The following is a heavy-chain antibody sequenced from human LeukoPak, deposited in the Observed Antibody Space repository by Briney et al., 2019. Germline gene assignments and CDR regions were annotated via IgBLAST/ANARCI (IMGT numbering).Heavy chain of an antibody. CDR3: AREVIAAHNWFDP. D-gene: IGHD6-6*01. Sequence: SETLSLTCTVSGGSIGSYYWSWIRQPPGKGLEWIGYIYYSGSTKYNPSFKSRVTISEDTSKNQFSLKLSSVTAADTAVYYCAREVIAAHNWFDPWGQGTLVTVSS. J-gene: IGHJ5*02. CDR2: IYYSGST. V-gene: IGHV4-59*12. CDR1: GGSIGSYY.